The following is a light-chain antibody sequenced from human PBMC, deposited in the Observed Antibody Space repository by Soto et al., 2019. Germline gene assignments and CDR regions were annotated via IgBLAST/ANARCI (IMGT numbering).Light chain of an antibody. J-gene: IGKJ5*01. V-gene: IGKV3-15*01. CDR1: QSVSSN. Sequence: IVLTQSPGTLSLSPGERAALSCRASQSVSSNLAWYQQKPGQAPRLLIYGASTRATGIPARFSGSGSGTDFTLTISGLQSEDFAVYYCQQYNNWPPITFGQGTRLEIK. CDR2: GAS. CDR3: QQYNNWPPIT.